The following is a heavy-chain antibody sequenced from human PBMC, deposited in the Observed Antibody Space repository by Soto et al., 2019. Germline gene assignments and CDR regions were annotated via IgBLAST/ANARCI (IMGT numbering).Heavy chain of an antibody. Sequence: EVQLVESGGGLVKPGGSLRLSCAPSGFTFNNGWMSGVRHAPGKGLEGVGRIKSKVAGGTTDYSAPVQGRFTMSRDDSKNTVHLQMSSLKTEDTAVYYCTTDSTQTFCDGGPCYSVLTKIHDSWGQGTLVTVSS. CDR1: GFTFNNGW. CDR2: IKSKVAGGTT. D-gene: IGHD2-15*01. V-gene: IGHV3-15*01. J-gene: IGHJ4*02. CDR3: TTDSTQTFCDGGPCYSVLTKIHDS.